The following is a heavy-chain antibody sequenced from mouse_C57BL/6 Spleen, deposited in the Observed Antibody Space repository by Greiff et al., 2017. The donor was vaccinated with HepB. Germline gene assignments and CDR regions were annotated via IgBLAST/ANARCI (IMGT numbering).Heavy chain of an antibody. J-gene: IGHJ4*01. V-gene: IGHV5-2*01. Sequence: EVQGVESGGGLVQPGESLKLSCESNEYEFPSHDLSWVRKTPEKRLELVAAINSDGGSTYYPDTMERRFIISRDNTKKTLYLQMSSLRSEDTALYYCARHGLVYEGYAMDYWGQGTSVTVSS. CDR3: ARHGLVYEGYAMDY. CDR1: EYEFPSHD. CDR2: INSDGGST. D-gene: IGHD6-5*01.